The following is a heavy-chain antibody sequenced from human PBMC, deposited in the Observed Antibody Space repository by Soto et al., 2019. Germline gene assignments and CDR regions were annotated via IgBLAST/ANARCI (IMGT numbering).Heavy chain of an antibody. CDR2: IYPGDSDT. CDR3: ARRYCTTNLCDPWFDP. V-gene: IGHV5-51*01. D-gene: IGHD2-8*01. CDR1: GYSFTSYW. Sequence: GESLKISCTGVGYSFTSYWIGWVRQMPGKGLEWMGIIYPGDSDTRYSPSFQGQVTISADKSISTVYLQWSSLKASDTAMYYCARRYCTTNLCDPWFDPWGQGTLVTVSS. J-gene: IGHJ5*01.